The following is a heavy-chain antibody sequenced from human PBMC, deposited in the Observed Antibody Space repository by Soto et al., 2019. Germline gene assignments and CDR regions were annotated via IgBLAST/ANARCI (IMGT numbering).Heavy chain of an antibody. J-gene: IGHJ3*02. CDR2: IHPGDSDT. CDR3: ARAFDYYDSSGHYLRPFDM. V-gene: IGHV5-51*01. Sequence: GESLKISCKGSGYSFTTYWIGWVRQMPGKGLEWMGIIHPGDSDTRYSPSFQGQVTISADKSINTAYLQWSSLKASDTGMYYCARAFDYYDSSGHYLRPFDMWGQGTMVTVSS. CDR1: GYSFTTYW. D-gene: IGHD3-22*01.